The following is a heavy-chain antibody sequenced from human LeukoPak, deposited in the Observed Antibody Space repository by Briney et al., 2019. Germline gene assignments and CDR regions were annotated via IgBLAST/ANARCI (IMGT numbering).Heavy chain of an antibody. J-gene: IGHJ4*02. CDR1: GFSFDDYA. CDR2: ISWKSDSM. V-gene: IGHV3-9*01. D-gene: IGHD6-19*01. CDR3: AKDGGHTSVLYCFEC. Sequence: GGSLRLSCAASGFSFDDYAMHWVRQVPGKGLEWVSGISWKSDSMRYADSVKGRFTVSRDNAKNSLYLQMNSLRTEDTALYYCAKDGGHTSVLYCFECWGQGTLVTVSS.